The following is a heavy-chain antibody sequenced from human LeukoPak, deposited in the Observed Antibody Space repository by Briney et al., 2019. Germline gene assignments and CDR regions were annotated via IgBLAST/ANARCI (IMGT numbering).Heavy chain of an antibody. J-gene: IGHJ5*02. D-gene: IGHD2-15*01. CDR1: GYTFTSYY. CDR3: ARGHCSGGSCYPNWFDP. CDR2: INPSGGST. Sequence: GASVKVFCKASGYTFTSYYMHWVRQAPGQGLEWMGIINPSGGSTSYAQKFQGRVTMTRDTSTSTVYMELSSLRSEDTAVYYCARGHCSGGSCYPNWFDPWGQGTPVTVSS. V-gene: IGHV1-46*01.